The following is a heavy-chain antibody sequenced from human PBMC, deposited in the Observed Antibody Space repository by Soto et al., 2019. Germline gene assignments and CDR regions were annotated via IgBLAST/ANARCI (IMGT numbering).Heavy chain of an antibody. CDR1: GASISSGVYY. Sequence: SETLSLTCTVSGASISSGVYYWNWIRQLPGKGLEWIGYIYYSGSTYYNPSLQSRITISVDTSKNQFSLKVTSVTAADTAVYYCATFDRWEVPFEQWGQGTQVTVSS. CDR3: ATFDRWEVPFEQ. D-gene: IGHD1-26*01. V-gene: IGHV4-31*03. J-gene: IGHJ4*02. CDR2: IYYSGST.